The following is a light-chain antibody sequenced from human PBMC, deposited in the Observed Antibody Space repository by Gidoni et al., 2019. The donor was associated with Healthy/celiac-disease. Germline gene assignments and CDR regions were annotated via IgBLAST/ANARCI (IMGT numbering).Light chain of an antibody. Sequence: QSVLTQPPSESGTPGQRVTISCSGSSSNIGSNTVNWYQQLPGTAPKLLIYSNNQRPSGVPDRFSGSKSGTSASLAISGLQSEDEADYYCAAWDDSLNVFYVFGTGTKVTVL. CDR1: SSNIGSNT. CDR3: AAWDDSLNVFYV. J-gene: IGLJ1*01. CDR2: SNN. V-gene: IGLV1-44*01.